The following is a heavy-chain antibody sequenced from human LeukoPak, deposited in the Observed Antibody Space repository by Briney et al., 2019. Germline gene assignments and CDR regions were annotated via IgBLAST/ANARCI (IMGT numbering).Heavy chain of an antibody. CDR2: IYYSGST. D-gene: IGHD5-18*01. CDR3: ARATWIQLWFDY. Sequence: ESSETLSLTCTVSGGSISSGDYYWSWIRQPPGKGLEWIGYIYYSGSTYYNLSLKSRVTISVDTSKNQFSLKLSSVTAADTAVYYCARATWIQLWFDYWGQGTLVTVSS. J-gene: IGHJ4*02. CDR1: GGSISSGDYY. V-gene: IGHV4-30-4*08.